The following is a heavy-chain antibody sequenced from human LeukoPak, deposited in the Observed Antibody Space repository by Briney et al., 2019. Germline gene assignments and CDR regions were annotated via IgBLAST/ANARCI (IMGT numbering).Heavy chain of an antibody. CDR1: GFTVSSNY. V-gene: IGHV3-53*01. CDR3: AREENSYGYFDY. J-gene: IGHJ4*02. Sequence: GGSLRLSCAASGFTVSSNYMSWVRQAPGKGLEWVSVINSGGSTYYADSVKGRFTISRDNSKNTLYLQMNSLRAEDTAVFYCAREENSYGYFDYWGQGTLVTVSS. CDR2: INSGGST. D-gene: IGHD5-18*01.